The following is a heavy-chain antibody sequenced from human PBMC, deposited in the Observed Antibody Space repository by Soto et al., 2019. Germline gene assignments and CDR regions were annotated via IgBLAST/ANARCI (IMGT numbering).Heavy chain of an antibody. CDR2: IIPILGIA. J-gene: IGHJ4*02. CDR1: GGTFSSYT. V-gene: IGHV1-69*02. D-gene: IGHD5-18*01. CDR3: ARGGAHRYSPGGY. Sequence: QVQLVQSGAEVKKPGSSVKVSCKASGGTFSSYTISWVRQAPGQGLEWMGRIIPILGIANYAQKFQGRVTITADKSTSTAYMELSSLRSEDTAVYYCARGGAHRYSPGGYWGQGTLVTVSS.